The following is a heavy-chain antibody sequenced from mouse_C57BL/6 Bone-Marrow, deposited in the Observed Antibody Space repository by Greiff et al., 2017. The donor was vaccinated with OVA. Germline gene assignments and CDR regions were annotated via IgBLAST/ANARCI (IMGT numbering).Heavy chain of an antibody. CDR1: GYSFTGYF. CDR2: INPYNGDT. CDR3: ARTPITTVVADWYFDV. D-gene: IGHD1-1*01. V-gene: IGHV1-20*01. Sequence: EVQLQQSGPELVKPGDSVKISCKASGYSFTGYFMNWVMQSHGKSLEWIGRINPYNGDTFYNQKFKGKATLTVDKSSSTAHMELRSLTSEDSAVYYCARTPITTVVADWYFDVWGTGTTVTVSS. J-gene: IGHJ1*03.